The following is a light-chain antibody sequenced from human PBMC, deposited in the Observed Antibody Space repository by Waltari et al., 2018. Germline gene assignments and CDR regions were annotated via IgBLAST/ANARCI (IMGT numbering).Light chain of an antibody. Sequence: QSALTQPASVSGSPGQSITISCSGTSSDIGAYKHVSWYQQHPGKAPKLMIYEVSNRPSGVSNRFSCSKSDNTASLTISGLQADDESHYYCTSFTSSATWVFGGGTKVTVL. CDR1: SSDIGAYKH. CDR2: EVS. CDR3: TSFTSSATWV. J-gene: IGLJ3*02. V-gene: IGLV2-14*01.